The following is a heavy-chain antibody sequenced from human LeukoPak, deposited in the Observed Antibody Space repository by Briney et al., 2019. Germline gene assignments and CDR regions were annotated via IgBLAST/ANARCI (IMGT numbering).Heavy chain of an antibody. J-gene: IGHJ4*02. Sequence: ASVNLSFKVSGYTLTELSMHWVRQAPGKGLEWMGGFDPEDGETIYAQKFQGRVTMTEDTSTDTAYMELSSLRSEDTAVYYCAITRPYYYDSSGYYCDYWGQGTLVTVSS. V-gene: IGHV1-24*01. CDR2: FDPEDGET. D-gene: IGHD3-22*01. CDR3: AITRPYYYDSSGYYCDY. CDR1: GYTLTELS.